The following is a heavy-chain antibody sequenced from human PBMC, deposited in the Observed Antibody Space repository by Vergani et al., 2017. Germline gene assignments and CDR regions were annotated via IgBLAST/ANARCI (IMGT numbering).Heavy chain of an antibody. V-gene: IGHV4-59*01. CDR1: GGSISSYY. D-gene: IGHD3-9*01. CDR3: AGGGVLTGEFDY. CDR2: IYYSGST. J-gene: IGHJ4*02. Sequence: QVQLQESGPGLVKPSETLSLTCTVSGGSISSYYWSWIRQPPGKGLEWIGYIYYSGSTNYNPSLKSRVIISVDTSKNQFSLKLSSVTAADTAVYYCAGGGVLTGEFDYWGQGTLVTVSS.